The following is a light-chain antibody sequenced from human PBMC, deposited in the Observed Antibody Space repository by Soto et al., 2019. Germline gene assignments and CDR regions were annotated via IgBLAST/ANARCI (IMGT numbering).Light chain of an antibody. J-gene: IGKJ1*01. Sequence: EIVLTQSPVTLSLSPGERGNLSCRASQSVGTSLAWYQQKPGQAPRLLIYGASNRATGIPDRFSGSGSGTDFTLTISKLEPEDFAVYHCQQYGGSPRTFGQGTKVDIK. CDR3: QQYGGSPRT. V-gene: IGKV3-20*01. CDR2: GAS. CDR1: QSVGTS.